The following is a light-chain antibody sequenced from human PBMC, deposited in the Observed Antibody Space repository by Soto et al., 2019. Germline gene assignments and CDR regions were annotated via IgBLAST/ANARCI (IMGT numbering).Light chain of an antibody. CDR3: SSYTSSSTSV. Sequence: ALTQPASVSGSPGQSITISCTGTSSDVGGYNYVSWYQQHPGKAPKLMIYEVSNRPSGVSNRFSGSKSGNTASLTISGLQAEDEADYYCSSYTSSSTSVFGTGTKVTVL. V-gene: IGLV2-14*01. J-gene: IGLJ1*01. CDR1: SSDVGGYNY. CDR2: EVS.